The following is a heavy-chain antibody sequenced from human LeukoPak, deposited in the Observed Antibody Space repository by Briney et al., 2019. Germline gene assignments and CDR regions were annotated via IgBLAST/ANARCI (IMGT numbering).Heavy chain of an antibody. CDR2: RNPNSGNT. V-gene: IGHV1-8*01. CDR3: ARGTKGESYFGI. D-gene: IGHD1-26*01. J-gene: IGHJ4*02. Sequence: ASVTVSCKASGYTFTSYEINWVRQATGQGLEWMGWRNPNSGNTGDAQKFQGRVTMTRNTSISTAYMELSSLRSEDTAVYYCARGTKGESYFGIWGQGTLVTVSS. CDR1: GYTFTSYE.